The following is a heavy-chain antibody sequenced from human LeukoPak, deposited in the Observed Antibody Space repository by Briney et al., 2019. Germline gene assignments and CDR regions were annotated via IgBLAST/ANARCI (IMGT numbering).Heavy chain of an antibody. D-gene: IGHD3-10*01. CDR1: GGSISSGGYY. CDR2: IYYSGST. CDR3: ARRSYYYGSGTLYFQH. V-gene: IGHV4-31*03. J-gene: IGHJ1*01. Sequence: PSQTLSLTCTVSGGSISSGGYYWSWIRQHPGKGLEWIGYIYYSGSTYYNPSLKSRVTISVGTSKNQFSLKLSSVTAADTAVYYCARRSYYYGSGTLYFQHWGQGTLVTVSS.